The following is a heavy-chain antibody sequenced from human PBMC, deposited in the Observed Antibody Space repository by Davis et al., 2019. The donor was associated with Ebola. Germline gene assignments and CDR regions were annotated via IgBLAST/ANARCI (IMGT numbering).Heavy chain of an antibody. CDR1: GFTFDDYA. V-gene: IGHV3-9*01. CDR3: ARVGAKTVGGFDY. J-gene: IGHJ4*02. CDR2: ISWNSGSI. Sequence: SLKISCAASGFTFDDYAMHWVRQAPGKGLEWVSGISWNSGSIGYADSVKGRFTISRDNAKNTLYLQMNSLRAEDTAVYYCARVGAKTVGGFDYWGQGTLVTVSS. D-gene: IGHD4-23*01.